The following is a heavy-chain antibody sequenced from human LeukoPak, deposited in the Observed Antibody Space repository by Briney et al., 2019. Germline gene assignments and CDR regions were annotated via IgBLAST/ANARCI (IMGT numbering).Heavy chain of an antibody. D-gene: IGHD3-16*02. J-gene: IGHJ4*02. V-gene: IGHV3-30*18. CDR2: ISFDGSNK. CDR1: GFTFSTYG. CDR3: AKDRDVWGSYRYSALDY. Sequence: PGGSLRLSCAASGFTFSTYGIHWVRQAPGKGLEWVAVISFDGSNKYYADSVKGRFTISRDNSKDTLYLQMNSLRAEDTAVYYCAKDRDVWGSYRYSALDYWGQGTLVTVSS.